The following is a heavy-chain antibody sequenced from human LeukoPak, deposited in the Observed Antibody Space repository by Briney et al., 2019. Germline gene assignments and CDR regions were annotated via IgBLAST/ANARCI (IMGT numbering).Heavy chain of an antibody. CDR2: ISSASGSI. D-gene: IGHD2-2*01. CDR1: GFTFSSYS. V-gene: IGHV3-48*04. Sequence: GGSLRLSCAASGFTFSSYSMDWVRQAPGKGLEWVSYISSASGSIYYADSVKGRFTISRDNAKNSLFLQMNSLRAEDTAVYYCERLPAYCSSTSCYYDYWGQGTLVTVSS. CDR3: ERLPAYCSSTSCYYDY. J-gene: IGHJ4*02.